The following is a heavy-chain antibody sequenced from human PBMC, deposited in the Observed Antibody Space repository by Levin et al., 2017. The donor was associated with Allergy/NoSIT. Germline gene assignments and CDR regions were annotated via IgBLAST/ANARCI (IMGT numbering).Heavy chain of an antibody. Sequence: SQTLSLTCTVSGGSVSSGSYYWSWIRQPPGKGLEWIGYIYYSGSTNYNPSLKSRVTISVDTSKNQFSLKLSSVTAADTAVYYCARAGDSSDAFDIWGQGTMVTVSS. CDR2: IYYSGST. J-gene: IGHJ3*02. CDR1: GGSVSSGSYY. D-gene: IGHD2-15*01. CDR3: ARAGDSSDAFDI. V-gene: IGHV4-61*01.